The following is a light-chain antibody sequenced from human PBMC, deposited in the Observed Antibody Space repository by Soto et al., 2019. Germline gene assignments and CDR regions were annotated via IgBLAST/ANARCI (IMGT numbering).Light chain of an antibody. CDR3: QSYDTSGWV. CDR2: DNN. Sequence: NFMLTQPHSVSESPGKTVTFSCTRSSGSVASNFVQWYQQRPGGAPTTVIYDNNQRPSGVPDRFSGSIDSSSNSASLTISGLKTEDVADYFCQSYDTSGWVFGGGTQLTVL. J-gene: IGLJ3*02. V-gene: IGLV6-57*03. CDR1: SGSVASNF.